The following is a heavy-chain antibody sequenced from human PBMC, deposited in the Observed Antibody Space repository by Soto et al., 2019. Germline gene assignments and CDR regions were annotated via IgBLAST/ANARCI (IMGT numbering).Heavy chain of an antibody. D-gene: IGHD3-16*01. V-gene: IGHV1-3*01. CDR2: INAGNGNT. CDR3: TRDLTVWGLTTAHFGVDD. Sequence: QVRLVQSGTEVKKPGASVMVSCKATGYTFANYAIHWVRQAPGQDFEWMGWINAGNGNTRNIQKLQGRVTFTRDTAATTAHMEVGRLRVENTAIYYCTRDLTVWGLTTAHFGVDDGGQGNKVIVSS. CDR1: GYTFANYA. J-gene: IGHJ6*02.